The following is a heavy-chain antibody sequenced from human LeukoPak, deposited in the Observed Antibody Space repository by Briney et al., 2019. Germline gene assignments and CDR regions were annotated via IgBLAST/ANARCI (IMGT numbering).Heavy chain of an antibody. CDR1: GFIFSTYW. D-gene: IGHD4-17*01. J-gene: IGHJ5*02. CDR2: INQDGSEK. V-gene: IGHV3-7*02. CDR3: ARGHYADYA. Sequence: GGSLRLSCTASGFIFSTYWMNGVRQAPGKGLEWVASINQDGSEKYYVDSVKGRFTISRDNAKHSLSVEMNSLRGEDTAVYYCARGHYADYAWGQGNLVTVSS.